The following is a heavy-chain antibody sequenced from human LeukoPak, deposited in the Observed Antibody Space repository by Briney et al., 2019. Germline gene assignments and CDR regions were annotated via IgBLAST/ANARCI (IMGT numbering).Heavy chain of an antibody. Sequence: GGSLRLSCAASGFTFSSYGMSWVRQAPGKGLEWVSTVSGSGGSTFYADSVKGRFTISRDNSKNTLYLQMNSLRAEDTAVYYCASPYSSPGDYWGQGTLVTVSS. D-gene: IGHD3-22*01. CDR1: GFTFSSYG. V-gene: IGHV3-23*01. J-gene: IGHJ4*02. CDR3: ASPYSSPGDY. CDR2: VSGSGGST.